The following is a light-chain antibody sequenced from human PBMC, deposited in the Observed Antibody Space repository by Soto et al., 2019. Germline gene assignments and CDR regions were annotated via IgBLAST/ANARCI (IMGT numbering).Light chain of an antibody. CDR2: DAS. V-gene: IGKV1-5*01. CDR3: QQYNSYSPET. Sequence: DIQMTQFPSTLFASVGDRVTITCRASQSISRWLAWYQQKPGKAPKLLIYDASNLEKGVPSRFSGRGSGTEFTLTISSPQPDDFATYFCQQYNSYSPETFGQGTKVEI. CDR1: QSISRW. J-gene: IGKJ1*01.